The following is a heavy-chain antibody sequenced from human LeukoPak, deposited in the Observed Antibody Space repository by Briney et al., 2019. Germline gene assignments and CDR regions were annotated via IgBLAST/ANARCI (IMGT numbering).Heavy chain of an antibody. CDR2: IYYSGST. J-gene: IGHJ3*02. D-gene: IGHD3-22*01. V-gene: IGHV4-59*12. Sequence: SETLSLTCTVSGGSISDYYWTWIRQPPGKGLEWIGYIYYSGSTRYNPSFKSRVTFSVDTSKNQFSLKLSSVTAADTAVYYCARDLGYVSSGPYFDAFDIWGQGTMVTVSS. CDR1: GGSISDYY. CDR3: ARDLGYVSSGPYFDAFDI.